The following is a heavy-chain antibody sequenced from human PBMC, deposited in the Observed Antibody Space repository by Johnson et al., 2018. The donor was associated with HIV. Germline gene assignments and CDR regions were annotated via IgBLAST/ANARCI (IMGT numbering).Heavy chain of an antibody. J-gene: IGHJ3*02. CDR2: VSGSGTGT. V-gene: IGHV3-23*04. CDR3: AKDKSNAFDI. CDR1: GFTFSSYA. Sequence: VQLVESGGGLVQPGGSLRLSCAASGFTFSSYAMSWVRQSPGKGLAWVSAVSGSGTGTYYADSVKGRVTISRDNSQNTLYLQMNSLRAEDMAVYYCAKDKSNAFDIWGQGTMVTVSS.